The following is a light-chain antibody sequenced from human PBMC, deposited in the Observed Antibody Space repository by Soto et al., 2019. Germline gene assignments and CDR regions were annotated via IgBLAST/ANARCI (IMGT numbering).Light chain of an antibody. J-gene: IGKJ5*01. Sequence: IQMTQSPSSLSASVGDRVTISCRASQSVSTYLGWYQQKPGKAPKLLIYAASSLQSGVPSRFSGSGSGTDFTLTISSLQPEDFATYYCLQDYNYPITFGQGTRLETK. CDR1: QSVSTY. CDR3: LQDYNYPIT. V-gene: IGKV1-6*01. CDR2: AAS.